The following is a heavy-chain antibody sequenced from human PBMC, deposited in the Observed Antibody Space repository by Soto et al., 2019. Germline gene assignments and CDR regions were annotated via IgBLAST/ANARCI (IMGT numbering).Heavy chain of an antibody. CDR2: IYYSGST. D-gene: IGHD3-16*01. CDR3: ARRAFVGVQNPYYYYGLDV. Sequence: SETLSLTCTVSGGSISSSSYYWGWIRQPPGKGLEWIGSIYYSGSTYYNPSLKSRVTISVDTSKNQFSLRLSSVTAADTAVYYCARRAFVGVQNPYYYYGLDVWGQGTTVTVSS. CDR1: GGSISSSSYY. V-gene: IGHV4-39*01. J-gene: IGHJ6*02.